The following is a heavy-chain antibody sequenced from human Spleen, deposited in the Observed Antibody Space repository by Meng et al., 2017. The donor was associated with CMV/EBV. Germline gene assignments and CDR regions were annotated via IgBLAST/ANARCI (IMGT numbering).Heavy chain of an antibody. CDR2: INSEGSRT. CDR1: GLTLNNFW. J-gene: IGHJ5*02. CDR3: VWQNYDSWSGYGSFDP. V-gene: IGHV3-74*01. Sequence: GGSLRLSCAASGLTLNNFWMHWVRQDPGKGLVWVARINSEGSRTSYADSVKGRFTISRDNTKNSLYLQMNSLRAEETAVYYCVWQNYDSWSGYGSFDPWGQGTLVTVSS. D-gene: IGHD3-3*01.